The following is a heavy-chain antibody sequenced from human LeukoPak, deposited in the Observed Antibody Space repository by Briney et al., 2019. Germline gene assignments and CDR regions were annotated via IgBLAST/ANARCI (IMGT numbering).Heavy chain of an antibody. CDR2: LNPNSGNT. CDR3: ARDRGYCTSTSCYGGYYYYYYMDV. CDR1: GYTFTSYD. J-gene: IGHJ6*03. Sequence: ASVKVSCKASGYTFTSYDINWVRQAPGQGLEWMGWLNPNSGNTDYAQKFQGRVTMTRNTSISTAYMELSSLRSEDTAVYYCARDRGYCTSTSCYGGYYYYYYMDVWGKGTTVIVSS. V-gene: IGHV1-8*01. D-gene: IGHD2-2*01.